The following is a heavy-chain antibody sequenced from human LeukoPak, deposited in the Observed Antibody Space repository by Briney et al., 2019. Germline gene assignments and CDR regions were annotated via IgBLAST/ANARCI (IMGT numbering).Heavy chain of an antibody. CDR1: GFTFSSYS. J-gene: IGHJ4*02. CDR3: ASRPMVRGFGFVDY. V-gene: IGHV3-48*01. D-gene: IGHD3-10*01. Sequence: GGSLRLSCAASGFTFSSYSMNWVRQAPGKGLEWVSYISSSSSTIHYADSVKGRFTISRDNAKNSLYLQMNSLRAEDTAVYYCASRPMVRGFGFVDYWGQGTLVTVSS. CDR2: ISSSSSTI.